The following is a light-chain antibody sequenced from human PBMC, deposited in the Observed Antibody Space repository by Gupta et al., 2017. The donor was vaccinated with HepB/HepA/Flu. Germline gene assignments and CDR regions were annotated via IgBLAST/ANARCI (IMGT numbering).Light chain of an antibody. Sequence: QSVLTQQPSASGTPGPRVTISCSGSSSNIGSNYVYWYQQRPGTAPKLLIYRNNQRPSGVPDRFSGSKSGTSASLAISGLRSEDEADYYCAAWDDSLSGLNWVFGGGTKLTVL. CDR2: RNN. CDR3: AAWDDSLSGLNWV. CDR1: SSNIGSNY. J-gene: IGLJ3*02. V-gene: IGLV1-47*01.